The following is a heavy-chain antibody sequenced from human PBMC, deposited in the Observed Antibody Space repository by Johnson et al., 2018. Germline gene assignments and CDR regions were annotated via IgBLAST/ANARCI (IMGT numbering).Heavy chain of an antibody. V-gene: IGHV3-30*18. CDR2: ISFDGTNK. J-gene: IGHJ4*02. CDR1: GFTFSSYG. D-gene: IGHD6-19*01. Sequence: QVQLVQSGGGVVQPGRSLRLSCAASGFTFSSYGMHWVRQAPGKGLEWVAVISFDGTNKYYVDSVKGRFTISRDNPKNTLYLQMHSLRAEDTAVYYCAKDRGGSGWYSPSGVDYWGQGTLVTVSS. CDR3: AKDRGGSGWYSPSGVDY.